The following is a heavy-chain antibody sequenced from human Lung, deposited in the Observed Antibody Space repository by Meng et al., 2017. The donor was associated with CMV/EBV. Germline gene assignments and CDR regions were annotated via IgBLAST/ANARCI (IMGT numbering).Heavy chain of an antibody. Sequence: EDQLVGSGGGLVQPGGSLRLSCKVWGLRFSRFWMSWVRQAPGKGLEWVANIKEDGSEKYYVDSVKGRFTISRDNAKNSLYLQMNSLRVEDTAVYYCRDGHYSGRWGQGTLVTVSS. CDR3: RDGHYSGR. D-gene: IGHD2-8*01. CDR2: IKEDGSEK. CDR1: GLRFSRFW. V-gene: IGHV3-7*02. J-gene: IGHJ4*02.